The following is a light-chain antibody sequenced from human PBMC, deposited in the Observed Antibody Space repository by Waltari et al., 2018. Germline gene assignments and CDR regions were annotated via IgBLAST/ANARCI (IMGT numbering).Light chain of an antibody. CDR2: DAS. CDR1: QDISNN. CDR3: QQFDNLYT. J-gene: IGKJ2*01. V-gene: IGKV1-33*01. Sequence: DIQMPQSPSSLSSSVGDRVTITCQASQDISNNLNWYQQKPGKAPKLLIYDASHLETGVPSRFSGSGSGTDFTFTISSLQPEDIATYYCQQFDNLYTFGQGTKLEIK.